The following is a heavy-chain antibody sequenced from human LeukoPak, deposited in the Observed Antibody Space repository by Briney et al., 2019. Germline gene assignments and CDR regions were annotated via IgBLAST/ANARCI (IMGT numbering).Heavy chain of an antibody. V-gene: IGHV4-39*07. Sequence: PSETLSLTCTVSGGSISSSSYYWGWIRQPPGKGLEWIGSIYYSGSTYYNPSLKSRVTISVDTSKNQFSLKLSSVTAADTAVYYCARGIIGLDSWGQGTLVTVSS. CDR2: IYYSGST. J-gene: IGHJ4*02. D-gene: IGHD3-10*01. CDR1: GGSISSSSYY. CDR3: ARGIIGLDS.